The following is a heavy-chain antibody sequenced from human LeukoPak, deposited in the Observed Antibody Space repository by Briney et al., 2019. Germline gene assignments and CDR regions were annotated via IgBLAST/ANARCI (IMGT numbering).Heavy chain of an antibody. D-gene: IGHD3-10*01. CDR3: AKGPVRGALDY. Sequence: GGSLRLSCAASGFTFSSYGMHWVRQAPGKGLEWVAVISYDGSNKYYADSVKGRFTISRDNSKNTLYLQMNSLRAEDTAVYYCAKGPVRGALDYWGQGTLVTVSS. CDR2: ISYDGSNK. J-gene: IGHJ4*02. CDR1: GFTFSSYG. V-gene: IGHV3-30*18.